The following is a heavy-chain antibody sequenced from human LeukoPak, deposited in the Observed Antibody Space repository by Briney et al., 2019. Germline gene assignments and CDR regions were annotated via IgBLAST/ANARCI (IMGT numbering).Heavy chain of an antibody. V-gene: IGHV1-2*02. CDR3: ARSRLGSTVVPQDDAFDI. J-gene: IGHJ3*02. D-gene: IGHD4-23*01. CDR2: INPNSGGT. CDR1: GYTFTGYY. Sequence: SVKVSCKASGYTFTGYYMHWVRQAPGQGLEWMGWINPNSGGTNYAQKFQGRVTITADKSTSTAYMELSSLRSEDTAVYYCARSRLGSTVVPQDDAFDIWGQGTMVTVSS.